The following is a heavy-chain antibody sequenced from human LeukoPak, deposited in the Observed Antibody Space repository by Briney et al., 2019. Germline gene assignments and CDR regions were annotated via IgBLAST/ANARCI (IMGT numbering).Heavy chain of an antibody. CDR1: GFTFSNYA. D-gene: IGHD3-22*01. V-gene: IGHV3-64*04. CDR3: ARAPYYYDDSGYYYDNFYYGMDV. Sequence: PGGSLRLSCSASGFTFSNYAMHWVRQAPGKGLEYVSAISGNGGTTYYADSVEGRFTISRDNSKNMLYLQMNSLRAEDTAVYYCARAPYYYDDSGYYYDNFYYGMDVWGQGTTVTVSS. J-gene: IGHJ6*02. CDR2: ISGNGGTT.